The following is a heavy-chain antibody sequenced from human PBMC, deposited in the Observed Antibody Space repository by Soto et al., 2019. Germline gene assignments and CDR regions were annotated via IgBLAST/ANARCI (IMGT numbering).Heavy chain of an antibody. V-gene: IGHV5-51*01. CDR2: IYPGDSDT. D-gene: IGHD4-17*01. Sequence: PGESLKISCKGSGYSFTDYWIGWVRQMPGKGLEWMGIIYPGDSDTRYSPSFQGQVTISADKSISTAYLQWSSLKASDTAMYYCARIDGDYYYYYYMDVWGKGTTVTVSS. CDR3: ARIDGDYYYYYYMDV. J-gene: IGHJ6*03. CDR1: GYSFTDYW.